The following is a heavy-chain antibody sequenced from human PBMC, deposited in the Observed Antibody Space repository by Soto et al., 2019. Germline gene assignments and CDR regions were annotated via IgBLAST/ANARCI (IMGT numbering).Heavy chain of an antibody. CDR1: GGSISSGGYS. V-gene: IGHV4-31*03. D-gene: IGHD4-17*01. Sequence: QVQLQESGPGLLKPSQTLSLTCTVSGGSISSGGYSWSWIRQHPGKGLEWIGYIYYSGSTYYNPSLKSRVTISVDTSKNQFSLKLSSVTAADTAVYYCAREGHYGDYVIDYWGQGTLVTVSS. CDR2: IYYSGST. J-gene: IGHJ4*02. CDR3: AREGHYGDYVIDY.